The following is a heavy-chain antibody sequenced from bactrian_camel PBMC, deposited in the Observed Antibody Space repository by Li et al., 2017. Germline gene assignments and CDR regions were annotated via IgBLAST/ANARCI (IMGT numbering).Heavy chain of an antibody. J-gene: IGHJ6*01. CDR3: VKDDWGWSFGS. CDR1: GYIYSASC. V-gene: IGHV3S53*01. Sequence: VQLVESGGGSVQAGGSLRLSCTASGYIYSASCMAWFGQAPGKKREGVAYIDYDGTTVYDGSVKGRFTISRDNAKNSVYLQMNSLKPEDTAVYYCVKDDWGWSFGSWGQGTQVTVS. D-gene: IGHD5*01. CDR2: IDYDGTT.